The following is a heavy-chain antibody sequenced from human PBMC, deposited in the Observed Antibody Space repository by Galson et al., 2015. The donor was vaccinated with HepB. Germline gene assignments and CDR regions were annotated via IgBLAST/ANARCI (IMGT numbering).Heavy chain of an antibody. CDR3: ASSTRRFHYYYSMDV. D-gene: IGHD3-16*01. Sequence: SLRLSCAASGFTFDDYAMHWVRQAPGKGLEWVSGISWNSGSIGYADSVKGRFTISRDNAKNSLYLQMNSLRAEDTAFYYCASSTRRFHYYYSMDVWGQGTTVTVSS. J-gene: IGHJ6*02. CDR1: GFTFDDYA. V-gene: IGHV3-9*01. CDR2: ISWNSGSI.